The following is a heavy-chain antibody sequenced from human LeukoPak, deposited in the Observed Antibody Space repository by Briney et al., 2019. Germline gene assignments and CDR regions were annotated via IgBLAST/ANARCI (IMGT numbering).Heavy chain of an antibody. CDR3: ARDRAHCSSTSCYEGPPNWFDP. CDR2: IYYGGST. V-gene: IGHV4-59*01. J-gene: IGHJ5*02. Sequence: SETLSLTCTVSGGYISSYYWSWLRQPPGKGLEWIGYIYYGGSTNYNPSLKSRVTISVDTSKNQVSLKLRSVTAADTAVYYCARDRAHCSSTSCYEGPPNWFDPWGQGTLVTVSS. CDR1: GGYISSYY. D-gene: IGHD2-2*01.